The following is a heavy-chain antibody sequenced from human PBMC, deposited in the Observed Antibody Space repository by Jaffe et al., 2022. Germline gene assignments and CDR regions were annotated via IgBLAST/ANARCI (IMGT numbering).Heavy chain of an antibody. CDR1: GGSISSYY. J-gene: IGHJ3*02. D-gene: IGHD1-20*01. V-gene: IGHV4-59*01. Sequence: QVQLQESGPGLVKPSETLSLTCTVSGGSISSYYWSWIRQPPGKGLEWIGYIYYSGSTNYNPSLKSRVTISVDTSKNQFSLKLSSVTAADTAVYYCARDLNNWTNDAFDIWGQGTMVTVSS. CDR2: IYYSGST. CDR3: ARDLNNWTNDAFDI.